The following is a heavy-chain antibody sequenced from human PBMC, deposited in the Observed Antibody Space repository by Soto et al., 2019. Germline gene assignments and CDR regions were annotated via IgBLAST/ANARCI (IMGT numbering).Heavy chain of an antibody. D-gene: IGHD3-22*01. J-gene: IGHJ5*02. CDR3: ARPTRYYYDSSGQSAWFDP. CDR1: GYTFTTHG. Sequence: SVNRSCKASGYTFTTHGISWVRQVPGQGLEWMGWVRGDNGHTNYAQSLQGRVTMTTDTSTNTAYMELSSLRSEDTAVYYCARPTRYYYDSSGQSAWFDPWGQGTLVTVSS. V-gene: IGHV1-18*01. CDR2: VRGDNGHT.